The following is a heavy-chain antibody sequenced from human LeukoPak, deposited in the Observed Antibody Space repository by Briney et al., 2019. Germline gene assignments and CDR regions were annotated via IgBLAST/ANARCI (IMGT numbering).Heavy chain of an antibody. CDR2: ISTSSTYI. CDR1: GFTFSTYS. CDR3: ARHEPVITLSSYYYGMDV. D-gene: IGHD1-14*01. J-gene: IGHJ6*02. Sequence: AGRSLRLSCAASGFTFSTYSMNWVRQAPGKGLEWVSSISTSSTYIYYADSVKGRFTISRDNAKNSLYLQMNSLRAEDTAVYYCARHEPVITLSSYYYGMDVWGPGTTVTVSS. V-gene: IGHV3-21*01.